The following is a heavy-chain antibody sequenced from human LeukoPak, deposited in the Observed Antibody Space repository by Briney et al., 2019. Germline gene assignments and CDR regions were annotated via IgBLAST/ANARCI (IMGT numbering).Heavy chain of an antibody. V-gene: IGHV3-7*01. Sequence: GGSLRLSCAASGFTFSSYVMGWVRQAPGKGLEWVANIKQDGSEKYYVDSVKGRFTISRDNAKNSLYLQMNSLRAEDTAVYYCARGTVAGTFTAGYWGQGTLVTVSS. CDR1: GFTFSSYV. J-gene: IGHJ4*02. CDR3: ARGTVAGTFTAGY. D-gene: IGHD6-19*01. CDR2: IKQDGSEK.